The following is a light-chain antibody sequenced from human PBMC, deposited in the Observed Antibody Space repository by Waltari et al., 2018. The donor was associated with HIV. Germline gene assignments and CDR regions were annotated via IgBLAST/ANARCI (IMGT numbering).Light chain of an antibody. V-gene: IGLV1-40*01. Sequence: QSVLTQPPSVSGAPGQRVTISCTGSNSNIGAGYDAHWYQQLPGSAPKLLMFDNRKRPSGVPDRFSGTKSGTSASLVITGLQAADEAVYCCQSYDNSLSNVVFGGGTKLIVL. CDR2: DNR. CDR3: QSYDNSLSNVV. CDR1: NSNIGAGYD. J-gene: IGLJ2*01.